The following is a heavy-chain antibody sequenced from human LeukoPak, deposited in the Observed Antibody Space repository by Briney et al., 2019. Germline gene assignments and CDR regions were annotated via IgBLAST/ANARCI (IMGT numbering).Heavy chain of an antibody. D-gene: IGHD1-26*01. Sequence: SETLSLTCAVYGGSFSGYYWSWIRQPPGKGLEWIGEINHSGSTNYNPSLKSRVTISVDTSKNQFSLKLGSVTAADTAVYYCARAIGSYPLFDYWGQGTLVTVSS. CDR2: INHSGST. J-gene: IGHJ4*02. CDR1: GGSFSGYY. V-gene: IGHV4-34*01. CDR3: ARAIGSYPLFDY.